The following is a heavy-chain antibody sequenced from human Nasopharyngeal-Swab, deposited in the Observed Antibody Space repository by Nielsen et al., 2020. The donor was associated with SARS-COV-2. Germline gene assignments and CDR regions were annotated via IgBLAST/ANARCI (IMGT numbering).Heavy chain of an antibody. Sequence: WVRQAPGQGFEWMGWISAYNGNTNYAQKLQGRVTMTTDTSTSTAYMELRSLRSDDTAVYYCARGSLWFGDLVGYYGMDVWGQGTLVTVSS. J-gene: IGHJ6*02. D-gene: IGHD3-10*01. CDR2: ISAYNGNT. V-gene: IGHV1-18*01. CDR3: ARGSLWFGDLVGYYGMDV.